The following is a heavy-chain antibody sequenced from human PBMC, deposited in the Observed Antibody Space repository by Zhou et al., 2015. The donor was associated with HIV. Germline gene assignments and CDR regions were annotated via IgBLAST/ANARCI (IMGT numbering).Heavy chain of an antibody. D-gene: IGHD1-26*01. CDR1: GFTVKTYW. J-gene: IGHJ6*02. V-gene: IGHV3-23*01. Sequence: DVQLMESGGGLVQPGESLRLSCAGAGFTVKTYWMSWVRQAPGRGLEWVSAISGSGASIYYADSVKGRFTIARDDSKNTLYLHMNSLRAEDTAVYYCAKDRYSGTYSLGMDVWGQGTMVTVS. CDR2: ISGSGASI. CDR3: AKDRYSGTYSLGMDV.